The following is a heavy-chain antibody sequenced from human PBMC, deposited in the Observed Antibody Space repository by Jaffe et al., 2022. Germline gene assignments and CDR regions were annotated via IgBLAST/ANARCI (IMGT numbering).Heavy chain of an antibody. CDR3: VRHRNDYGDYAYFDY. Sequence: EVQLVQSGAEVKKPGESLKISCKGSGYSFTSYWIGWVRQMPGKGLEWMGIIYPGDSDTRYSPSFQGQVTISADKSISTAYLQWSSLKASDTAMYYCVRHRNDYGDYAYFDYWGQGTLVTVSS. D-gene: IGHD4-17*01. CDR2: IYPGDSDT. CDR1: GYSFTSYW. J-gene: IGHJ4*02. V-gene: IGHV5-51*01.